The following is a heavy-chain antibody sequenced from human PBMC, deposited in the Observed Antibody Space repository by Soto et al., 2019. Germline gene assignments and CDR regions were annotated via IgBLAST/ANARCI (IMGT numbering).Heavy chain of an antibody. D-gene: IGHD1-26*01. J-gene: IGHJ4*02. Sequence: QVQLQESGPGLVKPSQTLSLTCTVSGGSITSGGYYWSWIRQHPGKGLEWIGYIYYSGSFYYNPSLKSRLIISVDTSKNQFSLKLSSVTAADTAVYYCARGGVGATTRGDFDYWGQGTLVTVSS. CDR3: ARGGVGATTRGDFDY. CDR2: IYYSGSF. V-gene: IGHV4-31*03. CDR1: GGSITSGGYY.